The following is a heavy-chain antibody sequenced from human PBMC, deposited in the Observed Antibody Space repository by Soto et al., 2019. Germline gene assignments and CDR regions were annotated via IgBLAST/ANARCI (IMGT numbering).Heavy chain of an antibody. CDR3: ARVRTLAARANWFDP. CDR2: INPSGGST. Sequence: GASVKVSFKASGYTFTSYYMHWLRQAPGQGLEWMGIINPSGGSTSYAQKFQGRVTMTRDTSTSTVYMELSSLRSEDTAVYYCARVRTLAARANWFDPWGQGTLVTVSS. V-gene: IGHV1-46*01. CDR1: GYTFTSYY. D-gene: IGHD6-6*01. J-gene: IGHJ5*02.